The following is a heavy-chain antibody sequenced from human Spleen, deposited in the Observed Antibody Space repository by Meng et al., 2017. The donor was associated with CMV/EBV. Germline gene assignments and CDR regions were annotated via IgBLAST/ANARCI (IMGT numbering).Heavy chain of an antibody. V-gene: IGHV1-3*01. CDR3: ARSVGYGDYGYFDY. D-gene: IGHD4-17*01. CDR1: GYTFTSYA. CDR2: INAGNGNT. J-gene: IGHJ4*02. Sequence: KAYGYTFTSYAMHWVRQAPGQRLEWMGWINAGNGNTKYSQKFQGRVTITRDTSASTAYMELSSLRSEDTAVYYCARSVGYGDYGYFDYWGQGTLVTVSS.